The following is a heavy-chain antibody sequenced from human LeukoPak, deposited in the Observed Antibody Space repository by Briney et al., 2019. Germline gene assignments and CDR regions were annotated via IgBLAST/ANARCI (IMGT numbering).Heavy chain of an antibody. D-gene: IGHD1-26*01. J-gene: IGHJ4*02. CDR3: AKGTGSYYFRFDY. CDR2: IIGSGYRT. CDR1: GFSVSNYA. Sequence: GGSLRLSCAASGFSVSNYAMSWVRQAPGKGLEWVSSIIGSGYRTYYADSVKGRFTISRDNSKNTLYLQMNSLRAEDTAVYYCAKGTGSYYFRFDYWGQGTLVTVSS. V-gene: IGHV3-23*01.